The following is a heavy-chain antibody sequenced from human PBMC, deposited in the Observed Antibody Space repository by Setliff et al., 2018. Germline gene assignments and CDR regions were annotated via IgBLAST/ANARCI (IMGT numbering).Heavy chain of an antibody. V-gene: IGHV4-59*11. D-gene: IGHD4-17*01. Sequence: PSETLSLTCTVSGGSISSHYWSWIRQPPGKGLEWIGYIYYSGSTNYSPSLKSRVTISVDTSKNQFSLKLSSVTAADTAVYYCARVPRSTDTRNAFDIWGQGTMVTVSS. CDR1: GGSISSHY. J-gene: IGHJ3*02. CDR3: ARVPRSTDTRNAFDI. CDR2: IYYSGST.